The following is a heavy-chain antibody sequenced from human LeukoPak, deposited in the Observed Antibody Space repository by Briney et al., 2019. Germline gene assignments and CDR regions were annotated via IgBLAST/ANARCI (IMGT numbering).Heavy chain of an antibody. D-gene: IGHD1-14*01. CDR1: GGSISSYY. J-gene: IGHJ5*02. CDR3: ARSAGINWFDP. V-gene: IGHV4-59*01. CDR2: IYYSGST. Sequence: PSETLSLTCTVSGGSISSYYWSWIRQPPGKGLEWIGYIYYSGSTNYNPSLKSRVTISVDTSKNQFSLKLSSATAADTAVYYCARSAGINWFDPWGQGTLVTVSS.